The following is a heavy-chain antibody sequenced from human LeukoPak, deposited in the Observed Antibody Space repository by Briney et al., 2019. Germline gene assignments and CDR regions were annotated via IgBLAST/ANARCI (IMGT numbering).Heavy chain of an antibody. CDR2: INRDGGLT. CDR3: AREEHRLAEAGTSAFDL. J-gene: IGHJ3*01. D-gene: IGHD6-13*01. CDR1: GFAFSENW. Sequence: GGSLRLSCVASGFAFSENWMHWVRQAPGKGLAWVSHINRDGGLTNYADSVKGRFTISRDNARNTVYLQMSSLRVEDTAIYFCAREEHRLAEAGTSAFDLGGQGTLVTVSP. V-gene: IGHV3-74*01.